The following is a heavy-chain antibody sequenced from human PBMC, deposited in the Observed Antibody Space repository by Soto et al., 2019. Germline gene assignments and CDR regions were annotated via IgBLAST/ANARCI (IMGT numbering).Heavy chain of an antibody. D-gene: IGHD1-26*01. CDR1: GGSISSGDYY. V-gene: IGHV4-30-4*01. CDR2: IYYRGST. J-gene: IGHJ4*02. Sequence: QVQLQESGPGLVKPSQTLSLTCTVSGGSISSGDYYWSWIRQPPGKGLEWIGYIYYRGSTYYNPSLDSRVTIAVDTSKNQFILKLSSVTAADTAVYYWAREGGIVGATTVDYWGQGNLVTVSS. CDR3: AREGGIVGATTVDY.